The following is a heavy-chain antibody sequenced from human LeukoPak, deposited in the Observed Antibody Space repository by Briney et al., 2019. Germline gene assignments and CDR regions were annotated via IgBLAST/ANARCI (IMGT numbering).Heavy chain of an antibody. J-gene: IGHJ4*02. V-gene: IGHV3-30*18. CDR1: GFTFSSYG. CDR3: AQELLEVLCN. D-gene: IGHD1-26*01. Sequence: GGSLRLSCAASGFTFSSYGMHWVRQAPGKGPEWVAVISYDGSNKYYADSVKGRFTISRDNSKNTLYLQMNSLRAEDTAVYYCAQELLEVLCNWGQGTLVTVTS. CDR2: ISYDGSNK.